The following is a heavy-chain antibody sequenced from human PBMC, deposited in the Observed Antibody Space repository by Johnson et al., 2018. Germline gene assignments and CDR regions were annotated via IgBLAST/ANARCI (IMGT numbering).Heavy chain of an antibody. CDR1: GFTFDDYA. D-gene: IGHD1-26*01. CDR2: ISWNSGSI. CDR3: AKDGQWELPARGAFDI. Sequence: EVQLVESGGGLVQPGRSLRLACAASGFTFDDYAMHWVRQAPGKGLEWVSGISWNSGSIGYADSVKGRFTISRDNAKNSLYLQMNSLRAEDTALYYCAKDGQWELPARGAFDIWGQGTMVTVSS. J-gene: IGHJ3*02. V-gene: IGHV3-9*01.